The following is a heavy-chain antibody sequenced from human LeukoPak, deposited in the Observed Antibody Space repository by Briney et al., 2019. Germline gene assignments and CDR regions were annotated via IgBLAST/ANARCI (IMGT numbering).Heavy chain of an antibody. J-gene: IGHJ4*02. V-gene: IGHV3-30*01. CDR3: ARDWGSSGYYYFDY. CDR2: ISYGGSNK. D-gene: IGHD3-22*01. Sequence: GGSLRLSCAASGFTFSSYAMHWVRQAPGKGLECVAVISYGGSNKYYADSVKGRFTISRDNSKNTLYLQMNSMRTEDTAVYYCARDWGSSGYYYFDYWGQGTLVTVSS. CDR1: GFTFSSYA.